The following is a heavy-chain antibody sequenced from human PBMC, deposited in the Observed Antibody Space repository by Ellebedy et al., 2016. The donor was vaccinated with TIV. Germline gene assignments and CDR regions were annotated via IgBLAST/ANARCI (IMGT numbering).Heavy chain of an antibody. J-gene: IGHJ4*02. CDR1: GGSISSPSYY. CDR2: IYYSGST. CDR3: ARTFSSGWVEY. Sequence: MPSETLSLTCTVSGGSISSPSYYWGWIRQPPGKGLEWLGYIYYSGSTKYNPSLKSRVTISVDTSKNQFSLKLSSVTAADTAVYYCARTFSSGWVEYWGQGTLVTVSS. D-gene: IGHD6-19*01. V-gene: IGHV4-61*01.